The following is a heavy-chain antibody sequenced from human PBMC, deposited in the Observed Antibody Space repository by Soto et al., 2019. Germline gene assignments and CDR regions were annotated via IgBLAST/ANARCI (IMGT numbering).Heavy chain of an antibody. D-gene: IGHD1-26*01. CDR1: GGTFSSYI. V-gene: IGHV1-69*02. CDR2: IIPILGIA. Sequence: QVQLVQSGAEVKKPGSSVKVSCKASGGTFSSYIISWVRQAPGQGLEWMGRIIPILGIANYAQKFQGRVTITADKSTSTAYMELSSLRSEDTAVYYCARFPQPAIVRAAYFDYWGQGTLVTVSS. CDR3: ARFPQPAIVRAAYFDY. J-gene: IGHJ4*02.